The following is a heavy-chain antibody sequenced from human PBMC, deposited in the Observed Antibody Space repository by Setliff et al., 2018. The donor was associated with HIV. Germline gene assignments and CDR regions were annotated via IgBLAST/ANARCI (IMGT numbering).Heavy chain of an antibody. CDR2: ISGDTRII. CDR1: GFTFSSYS. J-gene: IGHJ4*02. Sequence: GGSLRLSCAASGFTFSSYSMNWVRQAPGKGLEWVSYISGDTRIINYADSVKGRFTISRDNAKDSLYLQMNSLRVEDTALYYCARDLNWGFDYWGQGTLVTVSS. V-gene: IGHV3-48*01. D-gene: IGHD7-27*01. CDR3: ARDLNWGFDY.